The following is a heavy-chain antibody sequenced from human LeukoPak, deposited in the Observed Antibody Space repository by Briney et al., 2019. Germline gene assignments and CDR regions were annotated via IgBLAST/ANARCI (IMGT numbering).Heavy chain of an antibody. J-gene: IGHJ4*02. Sequence: GGSLTLSCAPSGFTFSSHSMNWVRHAPGKGLEWVSSINSSSSYIYYADSVKGRFTISRDNAKNSLYLQMNSLRAEDTGVYYCARDPRIVGATMAHCDYWGQGTLVTVSS. CDR3: ARDPRIVGATMAHCDY. CDR2: INSSSSYI. V-gene: IGHV3-21*01. CDR1: GFTFSSHS. D-gene: IGHD1-26*01.